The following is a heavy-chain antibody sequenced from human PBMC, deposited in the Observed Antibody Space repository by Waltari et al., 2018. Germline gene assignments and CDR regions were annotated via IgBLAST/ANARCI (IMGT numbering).Heavy chain of an antibody. V-gene: IGHV3-23*01. CDR2: MNERGSST. CDR3: AKGLYYYTTSGEWKAEYLQH. J-gene: IGHJ1*01. D-gene: IGHD3-10*01. CDR1: GFTFTSYA. Sequence: EVQLSESGGGLVQPGGSRRLSCAASGFTFTSYALNWVRQTPGKGGEWVSAMNERGSSTYYADSVKGRFNISRDNSKNTVYLQRNSLRAEDTALYYCAKGLYYYTTSGEWKAEYLQHWGQGTLVTVSS.